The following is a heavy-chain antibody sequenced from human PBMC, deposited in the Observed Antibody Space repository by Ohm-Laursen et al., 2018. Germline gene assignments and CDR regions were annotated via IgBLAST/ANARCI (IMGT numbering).Heavy chain of an antibody. CDR1: GLTFSSFA. D-gene: IGHD3-16*01. J-gene: IGHJ6*02. Sequence: SLRLSCAAAGLTFSSFAMNWVRQAPGKGLEWVSGINAKGDRTYYADSLKGRFTISRDNSRNTLILHMNNMRVEDTALYYCEQGRLEGRLRFGFDLWGQGTTVTVSS. V-gene: IGHV3-23*01. CDR2: INAKGDRT. CDR3: EQGRLEGRLRFGFDL.